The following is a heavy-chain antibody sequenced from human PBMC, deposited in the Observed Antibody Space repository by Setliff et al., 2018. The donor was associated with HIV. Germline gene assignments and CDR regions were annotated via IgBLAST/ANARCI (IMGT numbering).Heavy chain of an antibody. CDR1: GYSFTGHY. Sequence: GASVKVSCKASGYSFTGHYIHWVRQTPGQGLEWLGRIDPNSGGTKYAQKFQGRVTMTRDTSITTAYMELSSLISDDTAVYYCSREERYYDGKGALDYWGQGMLVTVSS. V-gene: IGHV1-2*06. CDR3: SREERYYDGKGALDY. D-gene: IGHD3-22*01. CDR2: IDPNSGGT. J-gene: IGHJ4*02.